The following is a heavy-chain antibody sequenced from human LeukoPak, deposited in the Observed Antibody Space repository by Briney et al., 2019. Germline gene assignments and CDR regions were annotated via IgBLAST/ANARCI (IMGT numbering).Heavy chain of an antibody. CDR2: IYYSGST. J-gene: IGHJ3*02. Sequence: SETLSPTCTVSGGSISSSSYYWGWIRQSPGKGLEWIVNIYYSGSTYYNPSLKSRVTISVDTSKNQFSLKLSSVTAADTAVYYCARVAHVDYTPRRDAFDIWGQGTMVTVSP. CDR3: ARVAHVDYTPRRDAFDI. CDR1: GGSISSSSYY. D-gene: IGHD4-11*01. V-gene: IGHV4-39*07.